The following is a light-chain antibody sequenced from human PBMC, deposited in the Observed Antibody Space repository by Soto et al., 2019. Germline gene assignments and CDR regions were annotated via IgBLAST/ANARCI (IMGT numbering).Light chain of an antibody. CDR1: SSDVGSYDL. J-gene: IGLJ1*01. CDR2: DVT. Sequence: QSVLTQPASVSGSPGQSVTISCTGTSSDVGSYDLVSWYQQHPGKAPKLVISDVTKRPSGVSNRFSGSKSGNTASLTISGLQDEDEADYYCCSYAGSDTYVFGTGTKVTV. CDR3: CSYAGSDTYV. V-gene: IGLV2-23*02.